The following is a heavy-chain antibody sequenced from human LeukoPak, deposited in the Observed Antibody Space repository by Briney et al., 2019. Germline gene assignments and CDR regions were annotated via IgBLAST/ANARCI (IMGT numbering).Heavy chain of an antibody. CDR3: AAATTGTTFSDY. CDR1: GYTFSGYY. CDR2: INSDSGAT. V-gene: IGHV1-2*02. Sequence: ASVKVSCKASGYTFSGYYMFWVRQAPGQGLEWMGWINSDSGATNYAQKFQGRVTMTRDTSISTAYMELSSLRSDDTGVYYCAAATTGTTFSDYWGQGTLVTVSS. J-gene: IGHJ4*02. D-gene: IGHD1-1*01.